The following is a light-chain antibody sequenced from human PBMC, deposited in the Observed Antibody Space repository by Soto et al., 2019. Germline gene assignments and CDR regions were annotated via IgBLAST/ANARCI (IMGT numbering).Light chain of an antibody. V-gene: IGLV2-8*01. J-gene: IGLJ1*01. CDR2: DVN. CDR1: SSDVGAHIF. CDR3: VSFAGGTYV. Sequence: QSALTQPPSASGSPGQSVTISFTGTSSDVGAHIFVSWYQQHPGKAPKLMVYDVNRRPPGVPDRFFGSKSGNTASLTVSGLQAEDEADYYCVSFAGGTYVFGTGTKVTVL.